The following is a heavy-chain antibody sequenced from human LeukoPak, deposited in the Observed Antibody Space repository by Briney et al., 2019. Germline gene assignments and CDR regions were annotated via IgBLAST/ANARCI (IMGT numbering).Heavy chain of an antibody. CDR3: AGGAGWSGYYPFDY. CDR1: GYTFTSYD. D-gene: IGHD3-3*01. Sequence: GASVKVSCKASGYTFTSYDINWVRQATGQGLEWMGWMNPNSGNTGYAQKFQGRVTITRNTSISTAYMELSSLRSEDTAVYYCAGGAGWSGYYPFDYWGQGALVTVSS. V-gene: IGHV1-8*03. CDR2: MNPNSGNT. J-gene: IGHJ4*02.